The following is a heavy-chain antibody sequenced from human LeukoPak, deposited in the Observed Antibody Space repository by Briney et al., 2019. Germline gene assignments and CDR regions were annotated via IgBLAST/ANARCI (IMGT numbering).Heavy chain of an antibody. D-gene: IGHD3-10*01. V-gene: IGHV1-2*02. Sequence: ASVKVSCKASGYTFTGYYMHWVRQAPGQGLEWMGWINPNSGGTNYAQKFQGRVTMTRDTSISTAYMELSRLRSDDTAVYYCARVGNYYGSGSYYKYWGQGTLVTVSS. J-gene: IGHJ4*02. CDR2: INPNSGGT. CDR1: GYTFTGYY. CDR3: ARVGNYYGSGSYYKY.